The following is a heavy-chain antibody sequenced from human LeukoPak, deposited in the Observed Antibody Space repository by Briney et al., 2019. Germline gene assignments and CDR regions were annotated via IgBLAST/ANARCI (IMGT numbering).Heavy chain of an antibody. V-gene: IGHV3-30-3*01. CDR1: GFTFSSYA. CDR2: ISYDGSNK. CDR3: ARVGYDSSGYYSIFDY. Sequence: SGGSLRLSCAASGFTFSSYAMHWVRQAPGKGLEWVAVISYDGSNKYYADSVKGRFTISRDNSKNTLYLQMNSLRAEDTAVYYRARVGYDSSGYYSIFDYWGQGTLVTVSS. D-gene: IGHD3-22*01. J-gene: IGHJ4*02.